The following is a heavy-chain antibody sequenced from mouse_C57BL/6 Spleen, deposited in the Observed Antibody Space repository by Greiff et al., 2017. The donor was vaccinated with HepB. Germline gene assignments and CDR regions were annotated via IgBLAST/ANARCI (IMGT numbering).Heavy chain of an antibody. Sequence: QVQLQQPGAELVRPGSSVKLSCKASGYTFTSYWMHWVKQRPIQGLEWIGNIDPSDSETHYNQKFKDKATLTVDKSSSTAYMQLSSLTSEDSAVYYCARGGLLRNFDYWGQGTTLTVSS. V-gene: IGHV1-52*01. D-gene: IGHD1-1*01. J-gene: IGHJ2*01. CDR3: ARGGLLRNFDY. CDR1: GYTFTSYW. CDR2: IDPSDSET.